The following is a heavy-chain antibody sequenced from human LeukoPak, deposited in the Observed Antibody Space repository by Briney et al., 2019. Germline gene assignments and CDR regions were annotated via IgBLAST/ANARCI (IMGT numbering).Heavy chain of an antibody. J-gene: IGHJ5*02. CDR3: AREESISSWYELYNWFDP. V-gene: IGHV1-2*02. Sequence: ASVKVSCKASGYTFTGYYMHWVRQAPGQGLEWMGWINPNSGGTNYAQKFQGRVTMTRDTSISTAYMELSRLRSDDTAVYYCAREESISSWYELYNWFDPWGQGTLVTVSS. CDR2: INPNSGGT. CDR1: GYTFTGYY. D-gene: IGHD6-13*01.